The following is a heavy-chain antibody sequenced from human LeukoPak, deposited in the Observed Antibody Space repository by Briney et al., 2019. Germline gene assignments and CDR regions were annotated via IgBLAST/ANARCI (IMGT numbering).Heavy chain of an antibody. CDR3: AREIVSSGCLDY. J-gene: IGHJ4*02. D-gene: IGHD6-19*01. Sequence: GGPLRLSCAASDFAFYGYSMHWVRPAPGKGLEWISSISSNSCYIYYADSVKGRFTISRDNAKNSLYLQVTGLRVEDTALYYCAREIVSSGCLDYWGQGSLVTVSS. CDR2: ISSNSCYI. V-gene: IGHV3-21*06. CDR1: DFAFYGYS.